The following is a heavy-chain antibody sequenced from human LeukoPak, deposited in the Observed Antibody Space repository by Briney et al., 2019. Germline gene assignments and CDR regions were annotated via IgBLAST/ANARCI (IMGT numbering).Heavy chain of an antibody. CDR1: GGSISSSSYY. D-gene: IGHD3-3*01. V-gene: IGHV4-39*01. Sequence: PSETLSLTCTVSGGSISSSSYYWGWIRQPPGKGLEWIGSIYYSGSTYYNPSLKSRVTISVDTSKNQFSLKLSSVTAADTAVYYCASHVDFWSGYYSDYWGQGTLVTVSS. J-gene: IGHJ4*02. CDR2: IYYSGST. CDR3: ASHVDFWSGYYSDY.